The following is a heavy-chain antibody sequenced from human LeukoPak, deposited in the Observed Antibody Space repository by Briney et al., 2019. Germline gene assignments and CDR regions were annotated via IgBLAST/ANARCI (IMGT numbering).Heavy chain of an antibody. CDR1: GFALSNSN. Sequence: GGSLRLSCAASGFALSNSNLNWFRQAPGKGLEWVSSITSDANIYYADSLKGRISISRDNAKNSLFLQMISLRAEDTAVYYCARADCGDSGVDYWGQGTLVTVSS. D-gene: IGHD4-17*01. J-gene: IGHJ4*02. CDR3: ARADCGDSGVDY. V-gene: IGHV3-69-1*01. CDR2: ITSDANI.